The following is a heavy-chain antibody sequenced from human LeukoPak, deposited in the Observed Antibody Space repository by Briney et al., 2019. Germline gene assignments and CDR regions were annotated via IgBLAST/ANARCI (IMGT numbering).Heavy chain of an antibody. V-gene: IGHV3-7*03. Sequence: GGSLRLSCAASRFTFIRYWMNWVRQAPGKGLQWGANIRHDGRETYFVASVKGRFIISRDNAKNSLYLQMHTLRVEGTALYYCAGTPIGWDSYGSIEGGRGTLATASP. D-gene: IGHD5-18*01. J-gene: IGHJ4*02. CDR1: RFTFIRYW. CDR3: AGTPIGWDSYGSIE. CDR2: IRHDGRET.